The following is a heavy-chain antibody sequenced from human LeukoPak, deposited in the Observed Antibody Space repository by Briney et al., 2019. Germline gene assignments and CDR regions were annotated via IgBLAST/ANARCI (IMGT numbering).Heavy chain of an antibody. CDR1: GGSFSGYY. Sequence: PSETLSLTCAVYGGSFSGYYWSWIRQPPGKGLEWIGEINHSGSTNYNPSLKSRVTISVDTSKNQFSLKLSSVTAADTAVYYCARFGGGYSYGPWGQGALVTVSS. D-gene: IGHD5-18*01. J-gene: IGHJ5*02. CDR2: INHSGST. V-gene: IGHV4-34*01. CDR3: ARFGGGYSYGP.